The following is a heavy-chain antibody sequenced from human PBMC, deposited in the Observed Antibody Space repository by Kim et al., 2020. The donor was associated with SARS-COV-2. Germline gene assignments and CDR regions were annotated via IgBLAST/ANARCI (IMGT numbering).Heavy chain of an antibody. CDR2: IYYSGST. V-gene: IGHV4-59*08. Sequence: SETLSLTCTVSGGSISSYYWSWIRQPPGKGLEWIGYIYYSGSTNYNPSLKSRVTISVDTSKNQFSLKLSSVTAADTAVYYCARHLGYSYGYGVDYWGQGTLVTVSS. CDR3: ARHLGYSYGYGVDY. J-gene: IGHJ4*02. CDR1: GGSISSYY. D-gene: IGHD5-18*01.